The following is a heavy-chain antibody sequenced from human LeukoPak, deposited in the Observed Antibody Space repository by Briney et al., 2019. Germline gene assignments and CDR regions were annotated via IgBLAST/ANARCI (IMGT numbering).Heavy chain of an antibody. D-gene: IGHD2-15*01. Sequence: PGGSLRLSYVTSGFPLSTYGVHWVRQAPGSGLEWVAYIHFDGYTANYADSVKGRFTISRENSKNTLYLQMNSLRAEDTAVYYCAKSRMGGGSANWFDPWGQGTLVTVSS. CDR1: GFPLSTYG. CDR3: AKSRMGGGSANWFDP. CDR2: IHFDGYTA. V-gene: IGHV3-30*02. J-gene: IGHJ5*02.